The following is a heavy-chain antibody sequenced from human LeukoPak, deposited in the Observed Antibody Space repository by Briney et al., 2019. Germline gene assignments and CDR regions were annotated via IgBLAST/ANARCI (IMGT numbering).Heavy chain of an antibody. CDR1: GGTFSSYA. D-gene: IGHD2-2*01. Sequence: ASVKVSCKASGGTFSSYAISWARQAPGQGLEWMGWISGNNDNPNYGQKFQGRFAVTTDSSTTTAYMELRNLTFDDTAVYYCARDGTSTDDYWGQGTLVTVSS. CDR3: ARDGTSTDDY. J-gene: IGHJ4*02. CDR2: ISGNNDNP. V-gene: IGHV1-18*01.